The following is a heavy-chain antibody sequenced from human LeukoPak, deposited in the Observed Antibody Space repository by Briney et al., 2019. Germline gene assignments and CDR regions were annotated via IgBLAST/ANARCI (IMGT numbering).Heavy chain of an antibody. CDR3: ARDHSGRYFDH. V-gene: IGHV4-59*01. D-gene: IGHD1-26*01. CDR1: GGSISSYT. Sequence: SETLSLTCTVSGGSISSYTWNWIRQPPGKRLEWIGYIYYSGSTNYNPSLKSRVTISVDTSKNQFSLKLSSVTAADTAVYYCARDHSGRYFDHWGQGTLVTVSS. J-gene: IGHJ4*02. CDR2: IYYSGST.